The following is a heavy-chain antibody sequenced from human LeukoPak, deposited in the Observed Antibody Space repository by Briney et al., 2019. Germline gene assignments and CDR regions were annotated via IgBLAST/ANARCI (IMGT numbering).Heavy chain of an antibody. J-gene: IGHJ6*02. CDR1: GFTVSSNY. Sequence: GGSLRLSCAASGFTVSSNYMSWVRQAPGKGLEWVSAIYSGGSTYYADSVKGRFTISRDNSKNTLYLQMNSLRAEDTAVYYCAREYSRLYGMDVWGQGTTVTVSS. CDR3: AREYSRLYGMDV. V-gene: IGHV3-66*01. CDR2: IYSGGST. D-gene: IGHD6-13*01.